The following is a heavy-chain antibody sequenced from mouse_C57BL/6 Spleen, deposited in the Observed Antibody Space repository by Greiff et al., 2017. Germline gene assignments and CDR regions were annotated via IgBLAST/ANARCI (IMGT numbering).Heavy chain of an antibody. V-gene: IGHV2-2*01. CDR1: GFSLTSYG. CDR2: IWSGGST. D-gene: IGHD2-4*01. CDR3: ARKDYDYDGGYFDV. J-gene: IGHJ1*03. Sequence: QVHVKQSGPGLVQPSQSLSITCTVSGFSLTSYGVHWVRQSPGKGLEWLGVIWSGGSTDYNAAFISRLSISKDNSKSQVFFKMNSLQADDTAIYYCARKDYDYDGGYFDVWGTGTTVTVSS.